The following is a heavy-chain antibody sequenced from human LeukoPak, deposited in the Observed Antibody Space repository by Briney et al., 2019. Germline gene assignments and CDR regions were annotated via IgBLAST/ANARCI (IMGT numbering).Heavy chain of an antibody. J-gene: IGHJ3*02. V-gene: IGHV3-74*01. CDR1: GFTFSRYW. D-gene: IGHD3-10*01. Sequence: GGSLRLSCAASGFTFSRYWMHWVRQAPGKGLVWVSRIKNDGSSTNYADSVKGRFTISRDNAKNTLYLQMNSLRAEDTAVYYCARLTFGGYSGSGSDIWGQVTMVTVSS. CDR3: ARLTFGGYSGSGSDI. CDR2: IKNDGSST.